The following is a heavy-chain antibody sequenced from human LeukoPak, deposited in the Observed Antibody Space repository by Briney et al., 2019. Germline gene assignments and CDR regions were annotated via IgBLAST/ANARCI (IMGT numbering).Heavy chain of an antibody. D-gene: IGHD3-3*01. Sequence: SETLSLTCAVYGGSFSGYYWSWIRQPPGKGLGWIGEINHSGSTNYNPSLKSRVTISVDTSKNQFSLKLSSVTAADTAVYYCARGGRTYYDFWSGYYTDYYYGMDVWGQGTTVTVSS. V-gene: IGHV4-34*01. CDR2: INHSGST. CDR3: ARGGRTYYDFWSGYYTDYYYGMDV. J-gene: IGHJ6*02. CDR1: GGSFSGYY.